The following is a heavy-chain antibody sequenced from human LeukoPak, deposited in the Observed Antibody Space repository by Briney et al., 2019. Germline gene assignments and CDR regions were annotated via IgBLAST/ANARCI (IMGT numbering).Heavy chain of an antibody. CDR1: GVTLSSYA. CDR3: AKQLGYCSDGSCYFPY. V-gene: IGHV3-23*01. CDR2: ISNNGGYT. J-gene: IGHJ4*02. Sequence: GGSLRLSCAASGVTLSSYAMSWVRQAPGKGLEWVSAISNNGGYTYYADSVQGRFTISRDNSKSTLCLQMNSLRAGDTAVYYCAKQLGYCSDGSCYFPYWGQGTLVTVSS. D-gene: IGHD2-15*01.